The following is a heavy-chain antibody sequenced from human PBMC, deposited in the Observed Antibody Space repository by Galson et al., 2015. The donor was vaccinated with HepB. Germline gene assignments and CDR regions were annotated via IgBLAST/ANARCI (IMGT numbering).Heavy chain of an antibody. Sequence: LRLSCAASGFTFDDYAMHWVRQAPGKGLEWVSGISWNSGSIGYADSVKGRFTISRDNAKNSLYLQMNSLRAEDTALYYCAKDKVAARSGYYYYMDVWGKGTTVTVSS. D-gene: IGHD6-6*01. V-gene: IGHV3-9*01. CDR2: ISWNSGSI. CDR3: AKDKVAARSGYYYYMDV. CDR1: GFTFDDYA. J-gene: IGHJ6*03.